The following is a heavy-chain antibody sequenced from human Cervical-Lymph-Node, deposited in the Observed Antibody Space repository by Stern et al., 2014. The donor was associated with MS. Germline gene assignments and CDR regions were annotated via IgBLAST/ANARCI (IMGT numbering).Heavy chain of an antibody. CDR1: GYTVTSYD. CDR2: LIPNSRGT. Sequence: MQLVESGAEVKKPGASVKVSCKATGYTVTSYDINWVRQATGHGLEWMGFLIPNSRGTDYSQNFQVSVTMTRNPSISTAYMELSSLRSEDTAVYYCARGYRVELPSYYLDYLGRGTLVTVSS. CDR3: ARGYRVELPSYYLDY. V-gene: IGHV1-8*01. J-gene: IGHJ4*02. D-gene: IGHD1-7*01.